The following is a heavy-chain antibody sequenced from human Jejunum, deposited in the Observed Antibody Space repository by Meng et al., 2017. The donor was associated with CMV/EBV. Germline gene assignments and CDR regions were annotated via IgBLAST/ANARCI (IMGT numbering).Heavy chain of an antibody. CDR3: ARTMSGAGENY. Sequence: QVQLVQSGAEVTKPGASVKVSCKASGYTFSDYYTYGVRQAPGLGLEWMGRISPSGGTNYAQKFQGRVTMTRDTSISTAYMDLSGLTSDDTAVYFCARTMSGAGENYWGQGTLVTVSS. D-gene: IGHD6-13*01. V-gene: IGHV1-2*06. J-gene: IGHJ4*02. CDR1: GYTFSDYY. CDR2: ISPSGGT.